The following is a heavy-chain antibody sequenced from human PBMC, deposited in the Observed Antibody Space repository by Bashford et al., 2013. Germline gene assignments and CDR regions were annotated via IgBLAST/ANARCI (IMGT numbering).Heavy chain of an antibody. D-gene: IGHD4-11*01. CDR3: AHRVFYHGNVGRGLALTT. CDR1: GFSLNTNEVG. Sequence: SGPTLVKPTQTLTLTCTFSGFSLNTNEVGVGWIRQPPGMALEWLAFIYWDDDKRYSPSLKTRLTITKDTSRNQVVLTMTNMDPVDTATYYCAHRVFYHGNVGRGLALTTWGQGTLGHRLL. V-gene: IGHV2-5*02. CDR2: IYWDDDK. J-gene: IGHJ4*02.